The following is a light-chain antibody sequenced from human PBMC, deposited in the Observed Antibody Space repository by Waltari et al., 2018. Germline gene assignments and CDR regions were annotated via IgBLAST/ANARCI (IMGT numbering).Light chain of an antibody. V-gene: IGLV2-14*03. Sequence: QSALTQPASVSGSPGQSITISCTGISSDLGGYNSVSWYQQHPGKAPKLMIYDVSNRPSGVSNRFSGFKSGNTASLTISGLQAEDEADYYCTSYRSSSTLPYVFGTGTKVTVL. CDR1: SSDLGGYNS. CDR2: DVS. CDR3: TSYRSSSTLPYV. J-gene: IGLJ1*01.